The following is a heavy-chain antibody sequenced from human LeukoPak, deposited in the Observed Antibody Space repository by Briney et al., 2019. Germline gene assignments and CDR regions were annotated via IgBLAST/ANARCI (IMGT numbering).Heavy chain of an antibody. V-gene: IGHV3-15*01. CDR2: IKSKTDGGTT. CDR1: GLTFRNAW. J-gene: IGHJ4*02. Sequence: GGSLRLSCAASGLTFRNAWMSWVRQAPGKGLEWVGRIKSKTDGGTTDYAAPVKGGFTISRDDSKNTLYLQMSSLKTEDTAVYYCTTDLVSGYYYWGQGTLVTVSS. D-gene: IGHD3-3*01. CDR3: TTDLVSGYYY.